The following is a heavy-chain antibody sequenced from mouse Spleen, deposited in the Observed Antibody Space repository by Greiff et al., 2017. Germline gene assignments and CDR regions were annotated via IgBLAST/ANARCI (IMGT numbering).Heavy chain of an antibody. Sequence: EVQLQQSGPELVKPGASVKISCKASGYSFTDYNMNWVKQSNGKSLEWIGVINPNYGTTSYNQKFKGKATLTVDQSSSTAYMQLNSLTSEDSAVYYCARRLSYYDYDGVYAMDYWGQGTSVTVSS. CDR1: GYSFTDYN. CDR3: ARRLSYYDYDGVYAMDY. D-gene: IGHD2-4*01. J-gene: IGHJ4*01. CDR2: INPNYGTT. V-gene: IGHV1-39*01.